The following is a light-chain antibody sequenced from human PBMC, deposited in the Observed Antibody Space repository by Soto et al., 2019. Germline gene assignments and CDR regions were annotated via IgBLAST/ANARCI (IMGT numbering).Light chain of an antibody. J-gene: IGKJ1*01. CDR1: QSVSSN. V-gene: IGKV3-15*01. Sequence: EIVMTQSPATLSLSPGERATLSCRASQSVSSNLAWYQQKPGQAPRLLIYGASTRATGIPARCSGSGSGTEFTLIIISLQSEDFAVYYCEQNNNWPPGTFGQGTKVEIK. CDR2: GAS. CDR3: EQNNNWPPGT.